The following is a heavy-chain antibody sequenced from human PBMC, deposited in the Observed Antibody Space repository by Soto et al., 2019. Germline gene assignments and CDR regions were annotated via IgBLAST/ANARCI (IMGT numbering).Heavy chain of an antibody. D-gene: IGHD5-18*01. CDR2: IKSDGSST. J-gene: IGHJ4*02. Sequence: GGSLRLSCAASGFTFSNYWMHWVRQAPGKGLVWVSRIKSDGSSTSYADSVKGRFTISRDNAKHTLFLQMNSLRAEDTAVYYCATFFGGDNYGLFDCWGQGTLVTVSS. CDR3: ATFFGGDNYGLFDC. V-gene: IGHV3-74*01. CDR1: GFTFSNYW.